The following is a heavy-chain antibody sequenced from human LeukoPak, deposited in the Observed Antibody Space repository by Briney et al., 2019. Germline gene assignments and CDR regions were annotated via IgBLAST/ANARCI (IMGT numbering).Heavy chain of an antibody. CDR2: IWYDGSNK. CDR1: GFTFSSYG. J-gene: IGHJ4*02. CDR3: ARAKYSSGWYGVLNY. D-gene: IGHD6-19*01. V-gene: IGHV3-33*01. Sequence: TGGSLRLSCAASGFTFSSYGMHWVRQAPGKGLEWVAVIWYDGSNKYYADSVKGRFTISRDNSKNTLYLQMNSLRAEDTAVYYCARAKYSSGWYGVLNYWGQGTLVTVSS.